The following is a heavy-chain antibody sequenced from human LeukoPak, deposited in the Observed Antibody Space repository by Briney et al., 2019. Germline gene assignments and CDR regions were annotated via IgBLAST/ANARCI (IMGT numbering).Heavy chain of an antibody. CDR2: ISGSGGST. Sequence: GGSLRLSCAASGFTFSSHAMSWVRQAPGKGLEWVSAISGSGGSTYYADSVKGRFTISRDNSKNTLYLQMSSLRAEDTAVYYCAKDSAHLGYCSGGSCYPYFDYWGQGTLVTVSS. CDR3: AKDSAHLGYCSGGSCYPYFDY. J-gene: IGHJ4*02. D-gene: IGHD2-15*01. V-gene: IGHV3-23*01. CDR1: GFTFSSHA.